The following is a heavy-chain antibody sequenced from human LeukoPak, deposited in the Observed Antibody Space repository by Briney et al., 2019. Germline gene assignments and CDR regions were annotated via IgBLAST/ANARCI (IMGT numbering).Heavy chain of an antibody. CDR2: IYYSGST. D-gene: IGHD4-17*01. CDR3: ESSPVSTVTVTKGPGYYFDY. J-gene: IGHJ4*02. V-gene: IGHV4-61*08. CDR1: GGSISSGGYY. Sequence: PPETLSLTCTVSGGSISSGGYYWSWIRQPPGTGLEWIGYIYYSGSTNYNPSLKSRVTISVDTSKNQFSLKLSSVTAADTAVYYCESSPVSTVTVTKGPGYYFDYWGQGTLVTVSS.